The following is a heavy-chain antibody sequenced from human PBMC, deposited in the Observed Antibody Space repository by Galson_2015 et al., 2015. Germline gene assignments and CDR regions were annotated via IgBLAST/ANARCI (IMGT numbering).Heavy chain of an antibody. CDR1: GFSPSTTGVG. D-gene: IGHD6-13*01. J-gene: IGHJ3*02. V-gene: IGHV2-5*01. Sequence: PALVKPTQTLTLTCTFSGFSPSTTGVGVGWIRQPPGKALECLALIYWNDDKRYSPSLKTRLTITKDTSKNQVVLAMTNMDPVDTATDYCAHNVIAAPVHGAFDIWGQGTMVTVSS. CDR3: AHNVIAAPVHGAFDI. CDR2: IYWNDDK.